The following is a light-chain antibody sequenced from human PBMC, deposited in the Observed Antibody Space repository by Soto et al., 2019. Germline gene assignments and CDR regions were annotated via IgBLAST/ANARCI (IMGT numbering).Light chain of an antibody. CDR3: QQYDNLPLT. Sequence: EIQMTQSPSSLSASAGDRVTLTCHASQDISTYLNWYQQKPGKAPKLLIYDASNLETGVPSRFSGSGSGTDFTFTISSLQPEDIATYYCQQYDNLPLTFGGGTKVDIK. V-gene: IGKV1-33*01. J-gene: IGKJ4*01. CDR2: DAS. CDR1: QDISTY.